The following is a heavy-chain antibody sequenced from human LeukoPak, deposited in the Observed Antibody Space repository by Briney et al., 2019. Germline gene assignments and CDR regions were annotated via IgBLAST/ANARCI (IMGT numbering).Heavy chain of an antibody. CDR2: ISSSSSYT. D-gene: IGHD6-19*01. CDR1: GGXISSYY. V-gene: IGHV3-11*06. CDR3: ARSRGSGWYLDY. J-gene: IGHJ4*02. Sequence: LSLTCSVSGGXISSYYWSWIRQAPGKGLEWLSYISSSSSYTNYADSVKGRFTISRDNAKNSLYLQMNSLRAEDTAVYYCARSRGSGWYLDYWGQGTLVTVSS.